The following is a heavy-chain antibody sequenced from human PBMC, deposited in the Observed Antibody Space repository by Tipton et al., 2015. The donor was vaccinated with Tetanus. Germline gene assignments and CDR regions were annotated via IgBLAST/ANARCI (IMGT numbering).Heavy chain of an antibody. CDR3: AREADCSGGSCFSGDFDT. V-gene: IGHV3-33*01. CDR2: SWYDGTDK. D-gene: IGHD2-15*01. Sequence: CAASGFIFSSYGIHWVRQAPGKGLEWLAVSWYDGTDKYYADSVKGRFTISRDNSRNTLYLQMNSLRAEDTALYYCAREADCSGGSCFSGDFDTWGQGTQVTVSS. J-gene: IGHJ4*02. CDR1: GFIFSSYG.